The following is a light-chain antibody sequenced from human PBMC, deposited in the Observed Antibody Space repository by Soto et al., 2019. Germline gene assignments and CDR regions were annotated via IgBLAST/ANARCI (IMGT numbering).Light chain of an antibody. CDR1: ESVTSS. V-gene: IGKV3-15*01. Sequence: EIVLTQSPGTLSLSPGERATLSCRASESVTSSLAWYQQKPGQPPRLLIYAASTRATDVPARFSGGGSETEFTLTISSLQSEDFAVYFCQQYHISTLWTFAQGAKVDIK. CDR2: AAS. CDR3: QQYHISTLWT. J-gene: IGKJ1*01.